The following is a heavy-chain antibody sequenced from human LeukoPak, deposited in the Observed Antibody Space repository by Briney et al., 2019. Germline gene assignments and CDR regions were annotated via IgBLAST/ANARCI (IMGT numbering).Heavy chain of an antibody. V-gene: IGHV3-43*01. J-gene: IGHJ4*02. CDR3: TKDRYCTTTSCPLDY. CDR1: GFTFDDYT. D-gene: IGHD2-2*01. Sequence: GGSLTLSCAASGFTFDDYTFHWVRHAPGKGLEWVSLITWDGGTTYYADSVKGRFTISRDNSKNSVYLQMNSLRTEDTALYYCTKDRYCTTTSCPLDYWGQGTLVTVSS. CDR2: ITWDGGTT.